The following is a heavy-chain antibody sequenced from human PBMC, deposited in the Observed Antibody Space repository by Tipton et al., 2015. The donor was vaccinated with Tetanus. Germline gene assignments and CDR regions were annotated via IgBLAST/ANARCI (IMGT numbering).Heavy chain of an antibody. D-gene: IGHD3/OR15-3a*01. CDR2: IYPGDSNT. V-gene: IGHV5-51*01. CDR3: ARRPGFCTGSSCDYYFDY. Sequence: QLVQSGAEVKKPGESLKISCKGSGYSFTTYWIGWVRQMPGKGLEWMGTIYPGDSNTGYSPSFQGQVTISADRSVSTAYLQWTSLRATDTAIYYFARRPGFCTGSSCDYYFDYWGQGTLVTVSS. CDR1: GYSFTTYW. J-gene: IGHJ4*02.